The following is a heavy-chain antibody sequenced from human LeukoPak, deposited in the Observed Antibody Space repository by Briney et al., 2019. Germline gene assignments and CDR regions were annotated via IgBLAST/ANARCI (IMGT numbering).Heavy chain of an antibody. Sequence: KPSETLSLTCTVSGGSISSYYWNWLRQSAGRGLEWIGRFYTGGSTNYNPSLKSRVTMSVDTSKNQFSLKLTSVIAADTAVYYCARDALDSSGWFYHGMDVWGQGTTVTVSS. D-gene: IGHD6-19*01. CDR2: FYTGGST. CDR3: ARDALDSSGWFYHGMDV. J-gene: IGHJ6*02. V-gene: IGHV4-4*07. CDR1: GGSISSYY.